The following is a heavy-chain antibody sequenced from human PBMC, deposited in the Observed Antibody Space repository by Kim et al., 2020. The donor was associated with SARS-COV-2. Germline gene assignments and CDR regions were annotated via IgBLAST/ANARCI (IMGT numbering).Heavy chain of an antibody. CDR1: GFSYSRSG. Sequence: GGSLRLSCTASGFSYSRSGIHWVRQAPGKGLEWVAVVWNDGSNIFYADSVKGRFTISSDNSHNTVSVHLQMDSLRAEDTAVYYCATTGYFSYLRNTFDVWGQGTMVFVSA. J-gene: IGHJ3*01. CDR2: VWNDGSNI. V-gene: IGHV3-33*01. CDR3: ATTGYFSYLRNTFDV. D-gene: IGHD1-26*01.